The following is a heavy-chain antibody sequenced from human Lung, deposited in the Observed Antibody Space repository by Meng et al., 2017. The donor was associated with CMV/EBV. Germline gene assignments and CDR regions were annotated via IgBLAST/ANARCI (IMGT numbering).Heavy chain of an antibody. D-gene: IGHD2-2*01. CDR1: GFTVSSNY. V-gene: IGHV3-21*01. CDR2: ISFSSTYI. J-gene: IGHJ6*02. Sequence: GESLKISCAASGFTVSSNYMSWVRQAPGKGLEWVSSISFSSTYIYYADSVKGQFTNTRDNAANSLHLQMNSLRADDTAVYYCAGVTGSSVVPLGRSFYGMDVWGQGTTVTVSS. CDR3: AGVTGSSVVPLGRSFYGMDV.